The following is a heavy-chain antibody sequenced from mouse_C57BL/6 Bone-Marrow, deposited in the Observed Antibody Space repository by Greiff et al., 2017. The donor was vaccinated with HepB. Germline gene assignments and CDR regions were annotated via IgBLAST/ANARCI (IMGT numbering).Heavy chain of an antibody. J-gene: IGHJ3*01. D-gene: IGHD2-4*01. CDR3: TLIYYDYPAWFAY. CDR1: GYIFTDYE. V-gene: IGHV1-15*01. Sequence: VQLQQSGAELVRPGASVTLSCKASGYIFTDYEMHWVKQTPVHGLEWIGAIDPETGGTAYNQKFKGKAILTADKSSSTAYMELRSLTSEDSAVYYCTLIYYDYPAWFAYWGQGTLVTVSA. CDR2: IDPETGGT.